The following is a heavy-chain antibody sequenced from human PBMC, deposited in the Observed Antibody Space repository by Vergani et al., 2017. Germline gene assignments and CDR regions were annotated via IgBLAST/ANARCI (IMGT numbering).Heavy chain of an antibody. CDR1: GGSISSGSYY. Sequence: QVQLQESGPGLVKPSQTLSLTCTVSGGSISSGSYYWSWIRQPAGKGLEWIGRISTSGSTNYTPSLKSRVTTSLDTSKNQFSLKLNSLTAADTAVYYCARAAAAALDYWGQGTLVTVSS. V-gene: IGHV4-61*02. J-gene: IGHJ4*02. CDR3: ARAAAAALDY. D-gene: IGHD6-13*01. CDR2: ISTSGST.